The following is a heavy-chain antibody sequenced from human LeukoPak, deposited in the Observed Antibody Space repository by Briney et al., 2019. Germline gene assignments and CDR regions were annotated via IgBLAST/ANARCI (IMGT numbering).Heavy chain of an antibody. Sequence: SETLSLTCTVSSGSISTSNYYWGWVRQPPGKALEWIGNIFYSGSTYYSPSLKSRVTISLDTSKNQFSLKLSSVTAADTAIYYCARDGPRRTYFFDYWGQGTLVTVSS. J-gene: IGHJ4*02. D-gene: IGHD3-9*01. CDR1: SGSISTSNYY. CDR2: IFYSGST. CDR3: ARDGPRRTYFFDY. V-gene: IGHV4-39*07.